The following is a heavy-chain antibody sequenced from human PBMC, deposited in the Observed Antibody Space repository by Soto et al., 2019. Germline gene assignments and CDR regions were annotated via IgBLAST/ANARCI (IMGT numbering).Heavy chain of an antibody. J-gene: IGHJ4*02. CDR3: AKRTPGIAAAGTFDY. CDR2: ISYDGSNK. CDR1: GFTFDDYT. D-gene: IGHD6-13*01. V-gene: IGHV3-30*18. Sequence: VQLVESGGVVVQPGGSLRLSCAASGFTFDDYTMHWVRQAPGMGLEWVAVISYDGSNKYYADSVKGRFTISRDNSKNTLYLQMNSLRAEDTAVYYCAKRTPGIAAAGTFDYWGQGTLVTVSS.